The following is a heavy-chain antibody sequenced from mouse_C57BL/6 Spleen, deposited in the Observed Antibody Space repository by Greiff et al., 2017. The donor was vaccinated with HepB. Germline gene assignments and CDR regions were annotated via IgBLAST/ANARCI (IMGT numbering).Heavy chain of an antibody. Sequence: QVQLQQPGAELVKPGASVKLSCKASGYTFTSYWMHWVKQRPGRGLEWIGRIDPNSGGTKYNEKFKSRATLTVDKPSSTAYMQLSSLTSEASAVYYCARSGSNYGAWFAYWGQGTLVTVSA. V-gene: IGHV1-72*01. D-gene: IGHD2-5*01. CDR1: GYTFTSYW. CDR3: ARSGSNYGAWFAY. CDR2: IDPNSGGT. J-gene: IGHJ3*01.